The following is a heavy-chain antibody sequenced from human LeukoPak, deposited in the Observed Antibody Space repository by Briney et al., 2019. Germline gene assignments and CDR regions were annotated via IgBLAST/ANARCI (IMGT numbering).Heavy chain of an antibody. CDR2: INAGNGNT. Sequence: ASVKVSCKASGYTFTSYAMHWVRQAPGQRLEWMGWINAGNGNTKYSQKFQGRVTITRDTPASTAYMELSSLRSEDTAVYYCARIGHDYDILTGYTDYFDYWGQGTLVTVSS. CDR3: ARIGHDYDILTGYTDYFDY. CDR1: GYTFTSYA. J-gene: IGHJ4*02. V-gene: IGHV1-3*01. D-gene: IGHD3-9*01.